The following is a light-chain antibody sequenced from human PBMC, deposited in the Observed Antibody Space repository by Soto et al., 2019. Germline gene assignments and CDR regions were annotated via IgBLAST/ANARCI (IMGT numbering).Light chain of an antibody. CDR2: NDN. J-gene: IGLJ3*02. Sequence: QPVLTQPPSASGTPGQRVTISCSGSRSKIASNAVSWYQQLPGTAPKLLIYNDNQRPSGVPDRFSASKSGTSASLDISGLQSEDEADYYCAAWDDSLNARGVFGGGTKLTVL. V-gene: IGLV1-44*01. CDR1: RSKIASNA. CDR3: AAWDDSLNARGV.